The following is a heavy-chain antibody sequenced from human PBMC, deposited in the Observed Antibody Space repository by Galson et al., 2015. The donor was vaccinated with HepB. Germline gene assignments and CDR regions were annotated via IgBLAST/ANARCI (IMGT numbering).Heavy chain of an antibody. Sequence: SETLSLTCTVSGGSISTSYWTWIRQPPGKGLEWIGYIYSTGSTNYNPSLKSRLTISVDTSSNQLSLKLSSVTAADTAFYYCARGPQYSTSWYYCDYWGQGSLVTVSS. CDR3: ARGPQYSTSWYYCDY. J-gene: IGHJ4*02. CDR1: GGSISTSY. D-gene: IGHD6-13*01. CDR2: IYSTGST. V-gene: IGHV4-59*01.